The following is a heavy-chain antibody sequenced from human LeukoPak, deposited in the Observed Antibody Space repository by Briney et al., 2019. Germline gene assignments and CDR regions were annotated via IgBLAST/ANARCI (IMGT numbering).Heavy chain of an antibody. V-gene: IGHV3-9*01. D-gene: IGHD3-3*01. CDR3: AKEGDPSGLNYDFWSGYSRQPGSYYYGMDV. CDR2: ISWNSGSI. Sequence: AGGSLRLSCAASGFTFDDYAMHWVRHAPGKGLEWVSGISWNSGSIGYADSVKGRFTISRDNARNSLYLQMNSLRAEDTALYYCAKEGDPSGLNYDFWSGYSRQPGSYYYGMDVWGQGTTVTVSS. J-gene: IGHJ6*02. CDR1: GFTFDDYA.